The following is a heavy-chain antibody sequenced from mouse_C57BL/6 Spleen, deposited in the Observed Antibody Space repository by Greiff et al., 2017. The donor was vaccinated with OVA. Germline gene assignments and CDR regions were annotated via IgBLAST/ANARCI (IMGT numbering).Heavy chain of an antibody. J-gene: IGHJ3*01. V-gene: IGHV1-18*01. Sequence: EVKLQESGPELVKPGASVKIPCKASGYTFTDYNMDWVKQSHGKSLEWIGDINPNNGGTIYNQKFKGKATLTVDKSSSTAYMELRSLTSEDTAVYYCARKDGLGSWFAYWGQGTLVTVSA. D-gene: IGHD4-1*01. CDR2: INPNNGGT. CDR3: ARKDGLGSWFAY. CDR1: GYTFTDYN.